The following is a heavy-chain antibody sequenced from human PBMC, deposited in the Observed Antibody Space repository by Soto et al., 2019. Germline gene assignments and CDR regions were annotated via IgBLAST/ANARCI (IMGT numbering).Heavy chain of an antibody. D-gene: IGHD3-10*01. CDR1: GFTFSNCA. V-gene: IGHV3-64D*06. CDR2: ITSDGDST. J-gene: IGHJ4*02. CDR3: VKGNQLRSYYFEX. Sequence: PGGSLRLFCSVSGFTFSNCAMHWVRQAPGEGLEYVSCITSDGDSTYQAYSVKGRFTISIDNSKNTLYLEMSSLRLEDTAIYYCVKGNQLRSYYFEXWGQGTLLTVSX.